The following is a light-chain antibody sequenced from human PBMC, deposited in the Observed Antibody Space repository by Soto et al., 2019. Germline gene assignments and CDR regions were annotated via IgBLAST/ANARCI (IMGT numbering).Light chain of an antibody. CDR1: QSFRGL. J-gene: IGKJ3*01. CDR2: SAS. CDR3: QQYSASPRT. V-gene: IGKV3D-15*01. Sequence: EIVMTQSPATLSVSPGERATLSCRASQSFRGLLAWYQQKPGQAPRLLIHSASTRAPGIPDRFSASGAGTDFTLTISRLEPGDSAVYYCQQYSASPRTFGPGTKVDIK.